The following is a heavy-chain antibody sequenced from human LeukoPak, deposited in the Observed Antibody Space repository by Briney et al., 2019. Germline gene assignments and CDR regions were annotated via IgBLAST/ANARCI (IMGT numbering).Heavy chain of an antibody. Sequence: PGGSLRLSRAASGFTFSTYSMNWVRQAPGKGLEWVSFISSSSTYMYYADSMKGRFTISRDNAKNSLYLQMNSLRAEDTAVYYCARTSNTVTTGASYFDYWGQGILVTVSS. CDR2: ISSSSTYM. J-gene: IGHJ4*02. V-gene: IGHV3-21*01. D-gene: IGHD4-17*01. CDR1: GFTFSTYS. CDR3: ARTSNTVTTGASYFDY.